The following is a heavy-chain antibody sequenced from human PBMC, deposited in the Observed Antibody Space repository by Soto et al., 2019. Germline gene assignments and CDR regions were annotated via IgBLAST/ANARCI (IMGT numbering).Heavy chain of an antibody. Sequence: GGSLRLSCAASGFTFSSYGMHWVRQAPGKGLEWVAVIWYDGSNKYYADSVKGRFTISRDNSKNTLYLQMNSLRAEDTAVYYCAGGAARLGQAFDIWGQGTMVTVSS. CDR3: AGGAARLGQAFDI. CDR1: GFTFSSYG. CDR2: IWYDGSNK. D-gene: IGHD6-6*01. V-gene: IGHV3-33*01. J-gene: IGHJ3*02.